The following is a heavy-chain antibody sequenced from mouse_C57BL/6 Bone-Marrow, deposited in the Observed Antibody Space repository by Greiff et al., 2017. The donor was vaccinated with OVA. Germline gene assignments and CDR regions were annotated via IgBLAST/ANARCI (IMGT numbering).Heavy chain of an antibody. CDR1: GYSITSDY. CDR2: ISYSGST. CDR3: ARRYYDGVFPYFDY. V-gene: IGHV3-8*01. J-gene: IGHJ2*01. Sequence: EVKLVESGPGLAKPSQTLSLTCSVTGYSITSDYWNWIRKFTGNKLEYMGYISYSGSTYYNPYIKSRISITRDTSKNQYYLQLNSVTTEDTATYYCARRYYDGVFPYFDYWGQGTTLTVSS. D-gene: IGHD1-1*01.